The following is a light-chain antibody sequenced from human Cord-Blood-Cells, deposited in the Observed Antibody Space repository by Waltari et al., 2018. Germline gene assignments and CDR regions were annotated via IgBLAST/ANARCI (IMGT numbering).Light chain of an antibody. Sequence: QSALTQPRSVSGSPGQSVTIPCTGTSRDVCGYHYVSWYQQHPGKAPKLMIYDVSKRPSGVPDRFSGSNSGNTASLTIAGLQAEDEADYYCCSYAGSNWVFGGGTKLTVL. CDR3: CSYAGSNWV. CDR2: DVS. V-gene: IGLV2-11*01. J-gene: IGLJ3*02. CDR1: SRDVCGYHY.